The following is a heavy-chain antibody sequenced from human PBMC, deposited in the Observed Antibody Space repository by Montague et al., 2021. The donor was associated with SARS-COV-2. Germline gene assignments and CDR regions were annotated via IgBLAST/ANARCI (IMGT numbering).Heavy chain of an antibody. CDR1: GGSVSSSSYY. V-gene: IGHV4-39*01. J-gene: IGHJ3*02. CDR3: ARHITGSGNAFDI. Sequence: SETLSLTCTVSGGSVSSSSYYWGWIRQPPGKGLEWIGSIYYTGSTYSNPSLKGRVTISVDTSKNQFSLKLSSVTAADTAVYYCARHITGSGNAFDIWGQGTMVTVSS. D-gene: IGHD3-10*01. CDR2: IYYTGST.